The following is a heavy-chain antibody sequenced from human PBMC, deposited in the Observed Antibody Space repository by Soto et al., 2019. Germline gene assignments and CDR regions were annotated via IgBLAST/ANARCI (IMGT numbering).Heavy chain of an antibody. D-gene: IGHD6-19*01. J-gene: IGHJ4*02. Sequence: HPGGSLRLSCSASGFTFNSYAMHWVRQAPGKGLEFVSAISSYGAARYYADSVKGRFAISRDNSKNTLYLQMSSLRAEDTALYYCVKEGYMRSDWYGQFDYWGQGALVTVSS. CDR2: ISSYGAAR. CDR3: VKEGYMRSDWYGQFDY. V-gene: IGHV3-64D*06. CDR1: GFTFNSYA.